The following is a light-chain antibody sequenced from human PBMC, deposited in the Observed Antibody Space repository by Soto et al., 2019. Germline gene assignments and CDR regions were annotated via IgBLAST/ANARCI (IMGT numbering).Light chain of an antibody. Sequence: DIQMTQYTSSLSASVGDRVSITCRASQGIRNYLAWYQQKPGKVPELLIHGASTLQSGVPSRFSGSGSGTDFILTISSLQPEDVATYYCQKYNSAPWTFGQGTKVDI. V-gene: IGKV1-27*01. CDR2: GAS. CDR1: QGIRNY. J-gene: IGKJ1*01. CDR3: QKYNSAPWT.